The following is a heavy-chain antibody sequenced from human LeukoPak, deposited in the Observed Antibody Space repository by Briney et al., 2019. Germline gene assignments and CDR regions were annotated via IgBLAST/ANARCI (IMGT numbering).Heavy chain of an antibody. V-gene: IGHV3-23*01. CDR3: ARQYSSSSRKNAFAI. J-gene: IGHJ3*02. CDR2: ISGSGGST. D-gene: IGHD6-6*01. CDR1: GFTFSTYA. Sequence: GGSLRLSCAASGFTFSTYAMSWVRQAPGKGLEWVSAISGSGGSTYYAGSVKGRFTISRDNSKNTLYLQMNSLRAEDTAVYYCARQYSSSSRKNAFAIWCPGTIVTVSS.